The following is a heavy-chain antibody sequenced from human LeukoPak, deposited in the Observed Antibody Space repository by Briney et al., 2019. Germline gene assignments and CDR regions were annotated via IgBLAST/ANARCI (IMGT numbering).Heavy chain of an antibody. Sequence: TSETLSLTCTVSGGSISSGDYYWRWIRQPPGKGLEWIGYIYYSGSTYYNPSLKSRVTISVDTSKNQFSLKLSSVTAADTAVYYCARVNYYGSGSYLFDYWGQGTLVTVSS. CDR1: GGSISSGDYY. CDR2: IYYSGST. CDR3: ARVNYYGSGSYLFDY. D-gene: IGHD3-10*01. V-gene: IGHV4-30-4*08. J-gene: IGHJ4*02.